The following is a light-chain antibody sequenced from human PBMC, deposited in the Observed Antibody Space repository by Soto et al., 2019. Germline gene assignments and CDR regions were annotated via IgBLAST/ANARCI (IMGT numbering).Light chain of an antibody. CDR1: SSDVGGYNS. CDR3: SSYTSSSTLE. Sequence: QSALTQPASVSGSPGQSITISCNGTSSDVGGYNSVSWYQQHPGKAPKLMIYDVSNRPSGVSNRFSGSKSGNTASLTISGLQAEDEADYYCSSYTSSSTLEFGGGTKLTVL. V-gene: IGLV2-14*01. CDR2: DVS. J-gene: IGLJ2*01.